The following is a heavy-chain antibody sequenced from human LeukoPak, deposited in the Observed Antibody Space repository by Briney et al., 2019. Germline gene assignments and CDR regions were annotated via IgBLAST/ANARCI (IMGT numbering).Heavy chain of an antibody. V-gene: IGHV3-53*01. CDR2: IYSGGST. Sequence: GGSLRLSCAASGFTVSSNDMSWVRQAPGKGLEWVSIIYSGGSTYYADSVKGRFTISRDNSKNTLYLQMNSLRAGDTAMYYCARHDYGDPWGQGTLVTVSS. J-gene: IGHJ5*02. CDR3: ARHDYGDP. D-gene: IGHD4-17*01. CDR1: GFTVSSND.